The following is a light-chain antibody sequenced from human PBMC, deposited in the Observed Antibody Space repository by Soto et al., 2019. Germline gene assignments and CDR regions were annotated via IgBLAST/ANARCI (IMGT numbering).Light chain of an antibody. J-gene: IGKJ1*01. V-gene: IGKV1-5*01. CDR2: AAS. Sequence: DIQMTQSPSTLSASVGDTVTITCRASESIDNCLAWYQQKPGKAPKLLIFAASTLVRGVPSRFSGSGSGTEFTLTISSLQPDDFATYYCQQYNSYSTFGQGTKVDNK. CDR1: ESIDNC. CDR3: QQYNSYST.